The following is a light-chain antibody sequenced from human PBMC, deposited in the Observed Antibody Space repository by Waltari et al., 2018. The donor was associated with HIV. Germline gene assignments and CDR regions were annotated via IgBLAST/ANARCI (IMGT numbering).Light chain of an antibody. V-gene: IGKV3-11*01. Sequence: EIVLTQSQATLSLSPGERDTLSCGASQSVSSYLAWYQQKPGQAPRLLIYDASNRATGIPARFSGSGSVTDFTLTISSLEPEDFAVYYCQQRSNWPLTFGGGTKVEIK. CDR1: QSVSSY. CDR2: DAS. J-gene: IGKJ4*01. CDR3: QQRSNWPLT.